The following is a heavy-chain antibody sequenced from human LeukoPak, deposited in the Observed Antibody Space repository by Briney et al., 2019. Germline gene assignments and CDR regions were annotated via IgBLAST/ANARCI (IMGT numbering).Heavy chain of an antibody. CDR2: ISYDGNNK. J-gene: IGHJ4*02. Sequence: PGGSLRLSCAASGFIFSSYAMYWVRQAPGKWLEWVAVISYDGNNKYYADSVKGRFTISRDNSKNTLYLQMNSLRVKDTAVYYCARQGGDSSRWYVWGDYWGQGTLVTVSS. CDR1: GFIFSSYA. CDR3: ARQGGDSSRWYVWGDY. D-gene: IGHD6-13*01. V-gene: IGHV3-30-3*01.